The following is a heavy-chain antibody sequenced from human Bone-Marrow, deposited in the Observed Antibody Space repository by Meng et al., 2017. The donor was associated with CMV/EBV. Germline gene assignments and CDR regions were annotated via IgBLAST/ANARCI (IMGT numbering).Heavy chain of an antibody. V-gene: IGHV1-2*02. CDR1: GYTFTGYY. D-gene: IGHD6-6*01. CDR3: ARDGWEQLVRKDLYYYYYGMDV. Sequence: ASVKVSCKASGYTFTGYYMHWVRQAPGQGLEWMGWINPNSGGTNYAQKFQGRVTMTRDTSISTAYMELSRLRSDDTAVYYCARDGWEQLVRKDLYYYYYGMDVWGQGNTVTVSS. CDR2: INPNSGGT. J-gene: IGHJ6*02.